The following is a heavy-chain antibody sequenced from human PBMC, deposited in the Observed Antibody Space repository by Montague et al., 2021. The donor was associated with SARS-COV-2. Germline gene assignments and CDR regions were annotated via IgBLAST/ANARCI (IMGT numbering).Heavy chain of an antibody. CDR3: ALPLGGARFDP. CDR2: IYHSGTT. Sequence: SETLSLTCTASGGSVSSDNWWTWVRQPPGKGLEWIGEIYHSGTTNYNPSLQSRVTISVDKSRNHLSLNLRSVTAADTAMYYCALPLGGARFDPWGQGILVTVSS. J-gene: IGHJ5*02. D-gene: IGHD1-26*01. V-gene: IGHV4-4*02. CDR1: GGSVSSDNW.